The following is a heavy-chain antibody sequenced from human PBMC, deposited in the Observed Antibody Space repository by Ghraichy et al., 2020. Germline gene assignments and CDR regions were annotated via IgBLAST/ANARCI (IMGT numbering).Heavy chain of an antibody. CDR2: ISGSGGST. CDR3: ATDGNYDSSGYYYFDY. Sequence: LSLTCAASGFTFSSYAMSWVRQAPGKGLEWVSAISGSGGSTYYADSVKGRFTISRDNSKNTLYLQMNSLRAEDTAVYYCATDGNYDSSGYYYFDYWGQGTLVTVSS. D-gene: IGHD3-22*01. J-gene: IGHJ4*02. V-gene: IGHV3-23*01. CDR1: GFTFSSYA.